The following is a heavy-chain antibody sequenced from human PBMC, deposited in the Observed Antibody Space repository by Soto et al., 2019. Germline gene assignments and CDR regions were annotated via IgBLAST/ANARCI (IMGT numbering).Heavy chain of an antibody. D-gene: IGHD1-26*01. CDR1: GFTFSSYA. J-gene: IGHJ4*02. V-gene: IGHV3-23*01. CDR3: ARDPFGYYVNYFDN. CDR2: ISGSGGST. Sequence: GESLKISCAASGFTFSSYAMSWVRQAPGKGLEWVSGISGSGGSTYYADSVKGRFTISRDDSKNTLYLQMNSLRAEDTAIFYCARDPFGYYVNYFDNWGQGTLVTVSS.